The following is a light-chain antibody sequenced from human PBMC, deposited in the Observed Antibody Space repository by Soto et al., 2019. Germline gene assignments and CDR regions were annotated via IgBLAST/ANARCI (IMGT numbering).Light chain of an antibody. V-gene: IGLV2-8*01. CDR3: CSTAGSPSNF. J-gene: IGLJ1*01. CDR1: SRDSGGYNY. Sequence: QSALTQPPSASGSPGQSVTISCTGTSRDSGGYNYVSWYQQHPGKAPKLLIYEVTKRPSGVPDRFSGSKSGNTASLTVSGPQSDDEAYYYSCSTAGSPSNFFGTGTKLTVL. CDR2: EVT.